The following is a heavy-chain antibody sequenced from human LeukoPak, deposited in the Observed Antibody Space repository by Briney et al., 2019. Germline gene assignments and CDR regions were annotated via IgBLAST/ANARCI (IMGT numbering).Heavy chain of an antibody. CDR1: GYTFTGYY. CDR2: INPNSGGT. D-gene: IGHD3-22*01. CDR3: AREGADSSGPHFDY. V-gene: IGHV1-2*02. Sequence: ASVKVSCKASGYTFTGYYMHWVRQAPGQGLEWMGWINPNSGGTNYAQTFQGRVTMTRDTSISTAYMELSRLRSDDTAVYYCAREGADSSGPHFDYWGQGTLVTVSS. J-gene: IGHJ4*02.